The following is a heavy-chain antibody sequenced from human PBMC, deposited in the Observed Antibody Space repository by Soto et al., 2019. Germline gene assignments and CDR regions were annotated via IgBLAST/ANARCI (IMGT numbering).Heavy chain of an antibody. CDR1: VDSITTYY. Sequence: SETLSLTCTVSVDSITTYYWSWIRQPAGKGLEWIGRIDASGNTNYNPSLNSRVTMSIDTSKKQFSLKLTSVTAADTAIYYCARYSNNWFQSEGMDVWGQGTTVTVSS. CDR2: IDASGNT. D-gene: IGHD6-13*01. V-gene: IGHV4-4*07. CDR3: ARYSNNWFQSEGMDV. J-gene: IGHJ6*02.